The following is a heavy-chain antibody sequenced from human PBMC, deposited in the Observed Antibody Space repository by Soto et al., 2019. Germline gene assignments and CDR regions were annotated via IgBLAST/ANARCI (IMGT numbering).Heavy chain of an antibody. CDR1: GASISRDH. D-gene: IGHD3-16*01. J-gene: IGHJ4*02. CDR3: ATYAAGGGGRGY. Sequence: QVQLQESGPGLVKPSETLSLTCTVSGASISRDHWNWIRQPPGKGLEWIGEYSGTSNYNPSLRSRVTIWVATSNTQVSLKLRSVTAADTAVYSCATYAAGGGGRGYWGQGTLVTVSS. CDR2: EYSGTS. V-gene: IGHV4-59*12.